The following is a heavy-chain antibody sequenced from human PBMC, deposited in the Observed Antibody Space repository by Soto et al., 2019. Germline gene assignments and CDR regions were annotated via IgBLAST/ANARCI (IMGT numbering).Heavy chain of an antibody. Sequence: GSLRLSCTVSGFAFNNYGINWVRQAPGKGLEWVSSISKSDYTYYSDSVKGRFAISRDNAKSSVSLQMNTLRVEDTAVYYCAREDSIIIPAVSDFWGQGTLVTVSS. J-gene: IGHJ4*02. CDR1: GFAFNNYG. CDR3: AREDSIIIPAVSDF. CDR2: ISKSDYT. V-gene: IGHV3-21*01. D-gene: IGHD2-2*01.